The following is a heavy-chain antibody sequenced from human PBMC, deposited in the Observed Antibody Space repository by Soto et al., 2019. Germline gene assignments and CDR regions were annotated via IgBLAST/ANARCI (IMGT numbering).Heavy chain of an antibody. CDR2: INHSGST. D-gene: IGHD3-3*01. J-gene: IGHJ4*02. CDR1: GGTFGGYY. Sequence: SETHPVSSGVEGGTFGGYYGSWIRTSPGKGLEWIGEINHSGSTNYNPSLKSRVTISVDTSKNQFSLKLSSVTAADTAVYYCARFGGGYDFWSGYLYYFDYWGQRTLVTVSS. V-gene: IGHV4-34*01. CDR3: ARFGGGYDFWSGYLYYFDY.